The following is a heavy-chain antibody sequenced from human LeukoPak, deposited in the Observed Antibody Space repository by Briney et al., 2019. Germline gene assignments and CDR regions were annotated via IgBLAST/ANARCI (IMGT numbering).Heavy chain of an antibody. CDR2: IYTSGST. J-gene: IGHJ4*02. CDR1: GGSISSGSYY. D-gene: IGHD5-12*01. Sequence: SETLSLTCTVSGGSISSGSYYWSWIRQPAGKGLEWIGRIYTSGSTNYNPSLKSRVTISVDTSKNQFSLKLSSVAAADTAVYYCARARRSDYDLGYWGQGTLVTVSS. CDR3: ARARRSDYDLGY. V-gene: IGHV4-61*02.